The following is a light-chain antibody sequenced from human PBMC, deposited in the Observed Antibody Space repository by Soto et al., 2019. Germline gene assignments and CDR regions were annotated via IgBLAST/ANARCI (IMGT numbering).Light chain of an antibody. CDR3: CSYAGSYTLM. CDR2: DVS. CDR1: STDVGIYNY. J-gene: IGLJ3*02. V-gene: IGLV2-11*01. Sequence: QSALTQPRSLSGSPGQSVTISCTGTSTDVGIYNYVSWYQQHPGRVPEVIIYDVSKRPSGVPDRFSGSKSGNMASLTISGLQAEDEAEYYCCSYAGSYTLMFGGGTKLTVL.